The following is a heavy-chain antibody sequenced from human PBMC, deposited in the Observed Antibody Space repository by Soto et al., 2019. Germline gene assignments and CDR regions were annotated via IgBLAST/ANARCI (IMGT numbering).Heavy chain of an antibody. CDR1: GFTFSSYA. CDR2: ISGSGGST. V-gene: IGHV3-23*01. CDR3: AKVTGSSSYFDY. D-gene: IGHD6-6*01. Sequence: EVQLLESGGGLVQPGGSLRLSCAASGFTFSSYAMSWVRQAPGKGREWVSAISGSGGSTYYADSVKGRFTISRDNSKNTLYLQMNSLRAEDTAVYYCAKVTGSSSYFDYWGQGTLVTVSS. J-gene: IGHJ4*02.